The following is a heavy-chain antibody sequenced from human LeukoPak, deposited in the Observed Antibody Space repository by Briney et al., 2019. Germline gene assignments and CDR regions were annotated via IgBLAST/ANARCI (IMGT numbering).Heavy chain of an antibody. CDR2: INPNSGGT. V-gene: IGHV1-2*06. J-gene: IGHJ4*02. CDR1: GGTFSSYA. CDR3: ARYPVAGIRKPGFDY. Sequence: ASVKVSCKASGGTFSSYAISWVRQAPGQGLEWMGRINPNSGGTNYAQKFQGRVTMTRDTSISTAYMELSRLRSDDTAVYYCARYPVAGIRKPGFDYWGQGTLVTVSS. D-gene: IGHD6-19*01.